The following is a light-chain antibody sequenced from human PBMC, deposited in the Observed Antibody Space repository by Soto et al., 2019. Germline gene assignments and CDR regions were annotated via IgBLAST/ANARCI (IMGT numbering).Light chain of an antibody. CDR1: QSVSSSY. Sequence: EIVLTQSPGTLSLSPGERATLSCRASQSVSSSYLAWHQHKPGLAPRLLIYGGSRRATGIPDRFSGSVSGTDFTLTISRLEPEDFAVYSCQQYGYLITFGQGTRLEI. J-gene: IGKJ5*01. CDR3: QQYGYLIT. V-gene: IGKV3-20*01. CDR2: GGS.